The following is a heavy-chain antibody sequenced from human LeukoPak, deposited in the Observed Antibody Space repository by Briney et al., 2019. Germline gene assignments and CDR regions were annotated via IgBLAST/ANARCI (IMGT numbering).Heavy chain of an antibody. Sequence: GGSLRLSCAASGFTFSSYAMSWVRQAPGKGLERVSTIRGDGGGKYYVDSVKGRFTISRDNAKNSLYLQMNSLRAEDTAVYYCAKDSRSIVSTSDFDYWGQGTLVTVSS. J-gene: IGHJ4*02. CDR2: IRGDGGGK. D-gene: IGHD5/OR15-5a*01. CDR3: AKDSRSIVSTSDFDY. V-gene: IGHV3-23*01. CDR1: GFTFSSYA.